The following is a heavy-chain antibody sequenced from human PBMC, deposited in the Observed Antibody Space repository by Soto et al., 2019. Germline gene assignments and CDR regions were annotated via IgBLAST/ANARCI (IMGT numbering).Heavy chain of an antibody. CDR1: GFTFGNHW. CDR2: VISDGKTI. V-gene: IGHV3-74*01. CDR3: ATADADH. J-gene: IGHJ5*02. Sequence: GGSLRLSCAASGFTFGNHWMHWVRQPPGKGLEWVSRVISDGKTIDYADSVKGRFIVSRDNAKSTLYLQMHSLRAEDTAVYYCATADADHWRPGTLVTVSS.